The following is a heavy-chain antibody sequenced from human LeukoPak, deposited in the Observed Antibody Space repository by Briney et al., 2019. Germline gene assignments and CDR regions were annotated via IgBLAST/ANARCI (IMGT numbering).Heavy chain of an antibody. CDR2: IRSKANSYAT. CDR3: TSPSGRGVQNWFDP. J-gene: IGHJ5*02. CDR1: GFTFSGSA. V-gene: IGHV3-73*01. Sequence: GGSLRLSCAASGFTFSGSAMHWVRQAPGKGLEWVGRIRSKANSYATAYAASVKGRFTISRDDSKNTAYLQMNSLKTEDTAVYYCTSPSGRGVQNWFDPWGQGTLVTVSS. D-gene: IGHD3-10*01.